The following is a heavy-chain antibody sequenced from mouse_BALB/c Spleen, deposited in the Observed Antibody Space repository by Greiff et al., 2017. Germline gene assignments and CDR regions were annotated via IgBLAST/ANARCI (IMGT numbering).Heavy chain of an antibody. CDR2: INSNGGST. CDR3: ARVGFYYAMDY. CDR1: GFTFSSYG. D-gene: IGHD2-14*01. V-gene: IGHV5-6-3*01. Sequence: DVMLVESGGGLVQPGGSLKLSCAASGFTFSSYGMSWVRQTPDKRLELVATINSNGGSTYYPDSVKGRFTISRDNAKNTLYLQMSSLKSEDTAMYYCARVGFYYAMDYWGQGTSVTVSS. J-gene: IGHJ4*01.